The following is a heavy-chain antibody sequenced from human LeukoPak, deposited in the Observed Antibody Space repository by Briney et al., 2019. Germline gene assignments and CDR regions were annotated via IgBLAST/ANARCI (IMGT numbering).Heavy chain of an antibody. CDR1: GYTFTNYA. Sequence: ASVKVSCKASGYTFTNYAITWVRQAPGQGPEWVGWISPYNGDRRDALKFQDRVTMTTDTSTTTAYMELRSLRSDDTAVYYCARLRLGELSLGFDPWGQGTPVTVSS. V-gene: IGHV1-18*01. CDR2: ISPYNGDR. D-gene: IGHD3-16*02. CDR3: ARLRLGELSLGFDP. J-gene: IGHJ5*02.